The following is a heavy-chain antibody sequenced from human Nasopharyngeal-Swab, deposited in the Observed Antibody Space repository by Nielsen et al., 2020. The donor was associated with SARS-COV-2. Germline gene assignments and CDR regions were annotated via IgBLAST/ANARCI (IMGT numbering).Heavy chain of an antibody. D-gene: IGHD3-3*01. J-gene: IGHJ6*02. CDR3: ARDGITIFGVEYYYYGMDV. CDR2: ISSSSSTI. Sequence: GGSLRLSCAASAFTFSSYSMNWVRQAPGKGLEWVSYISSSSSTIYYADSVKGRFTISRDNAKNSLYLQMNSLRDEDTAVYYCARDGITIFGVEYYYYGMDVWGQGTTVTVSS. V-gene: IGHV3-48*02. CDR1: AFTFSSYS.